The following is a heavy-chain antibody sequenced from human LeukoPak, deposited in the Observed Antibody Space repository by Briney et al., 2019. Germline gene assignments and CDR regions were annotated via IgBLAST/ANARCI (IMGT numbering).Heavy chain of an antibody. CDR1: GGSFSGYY. D-gene: IGHD6-19*01. CDR3: ARDYPLSGWYKGIDY. CDR2: INHSGST. J-gene: IGHJ4*02. V-gene: IGHV4-34*01. Sequence: PSETLSLTCAVYGGSFSGYYWSWIRQPPGKGLEWIGEINHSGSTNYNPSLKSRVTISVDTSKNQFSLKLSSVTAADTAVYYCARDYPLSGWYKGIDYWGQGTLVTVSS.